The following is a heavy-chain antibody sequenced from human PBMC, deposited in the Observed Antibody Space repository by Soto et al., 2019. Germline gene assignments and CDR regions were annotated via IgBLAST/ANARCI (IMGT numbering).Heavy chain of an antibody. CDR3: ARDGPQARIMRYYGMDV. CDR1: GYTFTTYP. Sequence: APVKVSCKPSGYTFTTYPTHWVRQAPGQRLEWMGWINAGNGNTKYSQKFQGRVTITRDTSASTAYMELSSLRSEDTAVYYCARDGPQARIMRYYGMDVWGQGTTVTVSS. J-gene: IGHJ6*02. V-gene: IGHV1-3*01. D-gene: IGHD3-16*01. CDR2: INAGNGNT.